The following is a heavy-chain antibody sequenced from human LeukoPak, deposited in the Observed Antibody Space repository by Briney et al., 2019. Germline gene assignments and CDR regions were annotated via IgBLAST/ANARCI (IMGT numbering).Heavy chain of an antibody. D-gene: IGHD1-26*01. CDR1: GYSISSGYY. CDR2: IYHSGST. CDR3: AREEALGSGSFDY. V-gene: IGHV4-38-2*02. Sequence: SETLSLTCTVSGYSISSGYYWGWIRQPPGKGLEWTGSIYHSGSTYYNPSLKSRVTISVDTSKNQFSLKLSSVTAADTAVYYCAREEALGSGSFDYWGQGILVTVSS. J-gene: IGHJ4*02.